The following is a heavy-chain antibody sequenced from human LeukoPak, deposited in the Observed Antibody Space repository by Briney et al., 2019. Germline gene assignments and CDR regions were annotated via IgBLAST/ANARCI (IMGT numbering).Heavy chain of an antibody. V-gene: IGHV4-4*07. Sequence: SETLSLTCTVSGSSISSYYWSWIRQPAGKGLEWIGRIYTSGSTNYNPSLKSRVTMSVDTSKNQFSLKLSSVTAADTAVYYCARDTYSGGYDPYFDYWGQGTLVTVSS. D-gene: IGHD1-26*01. J-gene: IGHJ4*02. CDR3: ARDTYSGGYDPYFDY. CDR1: GSSISSYY. CDR2: IYTSGST.